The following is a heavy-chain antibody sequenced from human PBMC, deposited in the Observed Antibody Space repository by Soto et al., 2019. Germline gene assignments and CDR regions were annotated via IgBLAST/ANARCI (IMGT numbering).Heavy chain of an antibody. CDR2: IANDGSNK. CDR1: GFTFSSYG. CDR3: AITWRGIAAASYDFDS. V-gene: IGHV3-30*03. Sequence: QVQLVESGGGVVQPGRSLRLSCAASGFTFSSYGMHWVRQAPGKGLEWVAVIANDGSNKYYADSVKGRFTISRDKSKNPLYLQLNSLRAEDTAGYYCAITWRGIAAASYDFDSWGQGTLVTVSS. D-gene: IGHD6-13*01. J-gene: IGHJ4*02.